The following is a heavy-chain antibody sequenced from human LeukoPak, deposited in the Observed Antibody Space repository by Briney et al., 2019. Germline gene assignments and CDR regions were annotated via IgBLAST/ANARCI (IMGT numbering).Heavy chain of an antibody. CDR1: GFTFSSYA. Sequence: GGSLRLSCAASGFTFSSYAMHWVRQAPGKGPEYVSAISSNGGSTYYANSVKGRFTISRDNSKNTLYLQMGSLRAEDMAVYYCARDPGLDPYYYYYYMDVWGKGTTVTVSS. J-gene: IGHJ6*03. D-gene: IGHD6-19*01. CDR3: ARDPGLDPYYYYYYMDV. V-gene: IGHV3-64*01. CDR2: ISSNGGST.